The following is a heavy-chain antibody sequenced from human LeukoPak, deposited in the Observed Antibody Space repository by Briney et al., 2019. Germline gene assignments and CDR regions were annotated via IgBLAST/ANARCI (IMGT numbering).Heavy chain of an antibody. CDR3: AKDRSATVIDAFDI. CDR2: INSDGSST. Sequence: QPGGSLRLSCAASGFTFSSYWMHWVRQAPGKGLVWVSRINSDGSSTSYADSVKGRFTISRDNAKNTLYLQMNSLRAEDTAVYYCAKDRSATVIDAFDIWGQGTMVTASS. CDR1: GFTFSSYW. D-gene: IGHD4-17*01. V-gene: IGHV3-74*01. J-gene: IGHJ3*02.